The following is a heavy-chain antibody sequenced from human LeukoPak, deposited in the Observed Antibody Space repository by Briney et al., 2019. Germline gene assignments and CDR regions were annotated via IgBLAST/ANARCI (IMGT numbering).Heavy chain of an antibody. V-gene: IGHV1-2*02. CDR2: INPNSGGT. Sequence: ASVKVPCKASGYTFTGYYMHWVRQAPGLGLEWMGWINPNSGGTNYAQKFQGRVTMTRDTSISTAYMELSRLRSDDTAVYYCAREGYCSSTSCYFYYYYGMDVWGQGTTVTVSS. J-gene: IGHJ6*02. CDR1: GYTFTGYY. CDR3: AREGYCSSTSCYFYYYYGMDV. D-gene: IGHD2-2*01.